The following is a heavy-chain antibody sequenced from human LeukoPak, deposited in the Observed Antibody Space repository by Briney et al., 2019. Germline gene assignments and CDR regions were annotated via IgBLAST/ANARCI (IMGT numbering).Heavy chain of an antibody. D-gene: IGHD7-27*01. Sequence: PSETLSRTGTVSGGSSSGYYWSWIRQPPGKGLEWIGYIYYSGSTNYNPSLKSRVTMSVDTSKTQFSLTLSSMTAADTAVYYCAGGHWGLGQWGQGTLVTVSS. CDR2: IYYSGST. J-gene: IGHJ4*02. V-gene: IGHV4-59*01. CDR1: GGSSSGYY. CDR3: AGGHWGLGQ.